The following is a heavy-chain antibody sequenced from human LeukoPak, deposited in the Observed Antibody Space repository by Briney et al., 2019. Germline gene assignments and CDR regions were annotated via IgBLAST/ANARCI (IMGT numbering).Heavy chain of an antibody. V-gene: IGHV1-8*01. J-gene: IGHJ4*02. CDR3: VRTPPNWGFDY. D-gene: IGHD7-27*01. CDR1: GYTFTTQD. CDR2: MSPNSGDT. Sequence: ASVKVSCKAPGYTFTTQDINWVRQATGQGLEWLGWMSPNSGDTGYAQKFQGRVTMTSDSSISTAYMELSSLRSEDTAIYYCVRTPPNWGFDYWGQGTLVTVSS.